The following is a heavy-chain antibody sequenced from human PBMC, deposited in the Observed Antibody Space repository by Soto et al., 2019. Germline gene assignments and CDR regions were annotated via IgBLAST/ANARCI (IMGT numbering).Heavy chain of an antibody. CDR2: ISSSGSTI. CDR3: ARDYDFWSGYHYFDY. CDR1: GITFGSRA. Sequence: EVQLLESGGDLIQPGGSLRLSCVASGITFGSRAMNWVRQAPGKGLEWVSYISSSGSTIYYADSVKGRFTISRDNAKNSLYLQMNSLRAEDTAVYYCARDYDFWSGYHYFDYWGQGTLVTVSS. J-gene: IGHJ4*02. D-gene: IGHD3-3*01. V-gene: IGHV3-48*03.